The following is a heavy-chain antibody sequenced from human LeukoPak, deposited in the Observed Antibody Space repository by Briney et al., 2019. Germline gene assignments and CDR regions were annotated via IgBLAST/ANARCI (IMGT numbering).Heavy chain of an antibody. Sequence: SGPTLVNPTQTLTLTCTLSGFSFSTTGVGVAWIRQPPGKALEWLALIYWDDDKRYSPSLKSRLTITKDTSKNQVVLTMSNMDPVDTATYFCAHRRGYQFDYWGQGTLVTVSS. CDR2: IYWDDDK. CDR1: GFSFSTTGVG. J-gene: IGHJ4*02. D-gene: IGHD2-2*01. V-gene: IGHV2-5*02. CDR3: AHRRGYQFDY.